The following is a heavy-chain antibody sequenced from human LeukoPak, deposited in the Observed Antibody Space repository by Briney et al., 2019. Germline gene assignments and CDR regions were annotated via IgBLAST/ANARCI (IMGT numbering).Heavy chain of an antibody. CDR1: GYTFTNYG. V-gene: IGHV1-18*01. D-gene: IGHD6-13*01. CDR2: ISGYNDNT. Sequence: ASVKVSCKASGYTFTNYGISWVRQAPGQGLEWMGWISGYNDNTNYAQKFQGRVTMTTDTSTSTTYMELRSLRLDDTAVYYCARDWQQLFDPWGQGTLVTVSS. CDR3: ARDWQQLFDP. J-gene: IGHJ5*02.